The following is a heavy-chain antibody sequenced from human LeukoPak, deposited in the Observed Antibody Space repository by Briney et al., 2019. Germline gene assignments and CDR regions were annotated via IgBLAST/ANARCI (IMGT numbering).Heavy chain of an antibody. D-gene: IGHD5-24*01. CDR2: ISSSGSTI. V-gene: IGHV3-48*03. Sequence: PGGSLRLSCAASGFTFSSYEMNWVRQAPGKGLEWVSYISSSGSTIYYADSVKGRFTISRDNAKNSLYLQMNSLRAEDTALYYCAREWRDGYSFDYWGQGTLVTVSS. J-gene: IGHJ4*02. CDR1: GFTFSSYE. CDR3: AREWRDGYSFDY.